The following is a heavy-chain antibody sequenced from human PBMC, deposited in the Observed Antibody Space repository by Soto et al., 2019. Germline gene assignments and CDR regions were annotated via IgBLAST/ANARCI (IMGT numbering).Heavy chain of an antibody. CDR3: ATSGGGGYLY. V-gene: IGHV1-8*01. Sequence: QVQLVQSGAEVKKPGASVKVSCKASGYTFSSYDINWVRQATGQGLEWMGWLNPNSGDTGYAQKFQGRVTLTRNTSISPAYIELRSLTSDDTSVYYCATSGGGGYLYWGQGTLVTVSS. D-gene: IGHD6-19*01. J-gene: IGHJ4*02. CDR2: LNPNSGDT. CDR1: GYTFSSYD.